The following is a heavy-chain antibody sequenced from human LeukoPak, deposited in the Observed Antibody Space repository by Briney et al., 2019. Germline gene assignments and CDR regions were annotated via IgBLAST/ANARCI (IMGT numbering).Heavy chain of an antibody. CDR1: GYTFTGYY. CDR3: ARDHGAGRDGFPNWFDP. CDR2: INPNSGGT. D-gene: IGHD5-24*01. Sequence: ASVKVSCKASGYTFTGYYMHWVRQAPGQGLEWMGWINPNSGGTNYAQKFQGWVTMTRDTSISTAYMELSRLRSDDTAVYYCARDHGAGRDGFPNWFDPWGQGTLVTVSS. V-gene: IGHV1-2*04. J-gene: IGHJ5*02.